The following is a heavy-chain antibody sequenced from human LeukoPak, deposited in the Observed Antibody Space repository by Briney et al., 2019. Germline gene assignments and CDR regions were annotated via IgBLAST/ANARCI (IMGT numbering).Heavy chain of an antibody. CDR1: GGSFSGYY. CDR3: ARKFVLSPLLRWQGTENWFDP. Sequence: SETLSLTCAVYGGSFSGYYWSWIRQPPGKGLEWIGEINHSGSTNYNPSLKSRVTISVDTSKNQFSLKLSSVTAADTAVYYCARKFVLSPLLRWQGTENWFDPWGQGTPVTVSS. V-gene: IGHV4-34*01. J-gene: IGHJ5*02. CDR2: INHSGST. D-gene: IGHD5-24*01.